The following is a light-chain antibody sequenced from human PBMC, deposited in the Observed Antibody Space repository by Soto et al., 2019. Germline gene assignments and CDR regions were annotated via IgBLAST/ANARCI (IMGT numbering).Light chain of an antibody. CDR1: QSFSISY. Sequence: EIVLMQSPGTLSLSPGERATLSCRSSQSFSISYLAWYQQKPGQAPRVVFYGESTRATGFPDRFSGSGSATDFTLTISRLAPEDFAVYYCQYYGTSVTFGGGTKVEIK. V-gene: IGKV3-20*01. J-gene: IGKJ4*01. CDR3: QYYGTSVT. CDR2: GES.